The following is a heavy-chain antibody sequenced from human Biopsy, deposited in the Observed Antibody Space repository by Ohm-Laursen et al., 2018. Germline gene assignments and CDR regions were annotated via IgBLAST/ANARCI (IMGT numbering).Heavy chain of an antibody. J-gene: IGHJ4*02. Sequence: ASVRVSCNASGYTFTDSYMHWVRQAPGQGLEWMGWNNPNSGGTNYAQKFQGNITMTKNTSMSTAYMEMSRLRSDDTAVYYCAGDINNWNVNYWGQGTLVIVSS. CDR1: GYTFTDSY. V-gene: IGHV1-2*02. CDR2: NNPNSGGT. CDR3: AGDINNWNVNY. D-gene: IGHD1-20*01.